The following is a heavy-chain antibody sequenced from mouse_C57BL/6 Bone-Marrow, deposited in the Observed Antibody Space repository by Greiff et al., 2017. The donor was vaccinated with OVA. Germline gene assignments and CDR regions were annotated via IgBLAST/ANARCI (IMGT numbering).Heavy chain of an antibody. CDR2: ISNGGGST. J-gene: IGHJ3*01. V-gene: IGHV5-12*01. Sequence: DVHLVESGGGLVQPGGSLKLSCAASGFTFSDYYMYWVRQTPEKRLEWVAYISNGGGSTYYPDTVKGRFTISRDNAKNTLYLQMSRLKSEDTAMYYCARAAHWGQGTLVTVSA. CDR3: ARAAH. CDR1: GFTFSDYY.